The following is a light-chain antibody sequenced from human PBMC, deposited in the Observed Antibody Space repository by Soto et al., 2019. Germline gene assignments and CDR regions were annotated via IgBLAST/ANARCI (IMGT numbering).Light chain of an antibody. V-gene: IGKV3-15*01. J-gene: IGKJ2*01. CDR2: GAS. Sequence: EIVMTQSPATLSVSPGERDTLSCRASQSVSSNLAWYQQKPGQAPRLLIYGASTRATGIPARFIGSGSGTEFTLTISSLQSEDFAVYYCQQYNNWPPRYTFGQGTKLEIK. CDR3: QQYNNWPPRYT. CDR1: QSVSSN.